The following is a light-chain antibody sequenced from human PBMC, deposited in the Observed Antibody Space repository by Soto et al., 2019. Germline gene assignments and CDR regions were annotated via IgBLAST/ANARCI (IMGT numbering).Light chain of an antibody. CDR2: AAS. V-gene: IGKV1-9*01. CDR3: QQLNSYPLT. J-gene: IGKJ4*01. Sequence: DIQLTQSPSFLSASVGDRVTITCRASQDRSDYLAWYQQRPGKAPKLLIYAASTLQSGVPSRFCGSGSGTEFTLTISSLQPEDFATYSCQQLNSYPLTFGGGTKVEIK. CDR1: QDRSDY.